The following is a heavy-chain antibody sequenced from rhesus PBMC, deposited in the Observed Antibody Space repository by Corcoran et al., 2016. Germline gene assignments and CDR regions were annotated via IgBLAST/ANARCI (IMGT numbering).Heavy chain of an antibody. J-gene: IGHJ5-1*01. V-gene: IGHV4-80*01. CDR2: INGNDART. CDR3: ARYYRSDRSSYHYRFDV. CDR1: GDSLSNHW. Sequence: QVQLQESGPGLVKPSETLSLTCVVSGDSLSNHWWSWIRQSPEKGLGGIGEINGNDARTTLNFFLKSRVTISRDAAKNLFSLTLDSVTAADTAMYFCARYYRSDRSSYHYRFDVWGPGVLVTVSS. D-gene: IGHD2-27*01.